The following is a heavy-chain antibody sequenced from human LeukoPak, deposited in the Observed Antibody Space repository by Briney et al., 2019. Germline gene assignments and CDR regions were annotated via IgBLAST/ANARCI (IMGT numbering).Heavy chain of an antibody. J-gene: IGHJ4*02. V-gene: IGHV3-9*01. CDR3: AKDMREMATIIDY. D-gene: IGHD5-24*01. CDR1: GFTFDDYA. CDR2: ISWNSGSI. Sequence: PGGSLRLSCAASGFTFDDYAMHWVRQAPGKGLEWVSGISWNSGSIGYADSVKGRSTISRDNAKNSLYLQMNSLRAEDTALYYCAKDMREMATIIDYWGQGTLVTVSS.